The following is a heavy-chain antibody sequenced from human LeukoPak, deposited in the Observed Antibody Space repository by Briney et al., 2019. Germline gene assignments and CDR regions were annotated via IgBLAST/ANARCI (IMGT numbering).Heavy chain of an antibody. Sequence: SQTLSLTCTVSGGSISSGSYYWSWIRQPAGKGLEWIGRIYTSGSTNYNPSLKSRVTISVDTSKNQFSLKLSSVTAADTAVYYCARGYDFWSKRGWFDPWGQGTLVTVSS. CDR1: GGSISSGSYY. J-gene: IGHJ5*02. CDR2: IYTSGST. CDR3: ARGYDFWSKRGWFDP. D-gene: IGHD3-3*01. V-gene: IGHV4-61*02.